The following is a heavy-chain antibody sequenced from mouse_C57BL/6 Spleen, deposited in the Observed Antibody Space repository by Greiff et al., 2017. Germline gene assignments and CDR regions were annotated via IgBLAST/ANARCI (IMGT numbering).Heavy chain of an antibody. V-gene: IGHV14-1*01. Sequence: EVQLQQSGAELVRPGASVKLSCTASGFNIKDYYMHWVKQRPEQGLEWIGRIDPEDGDPEYAPKFQGKATMTAATSSNTAYLHLSSLTSEDTAVYYCTTHYYGSSCFDYWGQGTTLTVSS. D-gene: IGHD1-1*01. CDR3: TTHYYGSSCFDY. J-gene: IGHJ2*01. CDR1: GFNIKDYY. CDR2: IDPEDGDP.